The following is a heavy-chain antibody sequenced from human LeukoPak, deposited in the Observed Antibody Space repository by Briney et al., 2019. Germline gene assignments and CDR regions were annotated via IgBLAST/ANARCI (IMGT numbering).Heavy chain of an antibody. J-gene: IGHJ6*03. V-gene: IGHV4-34*01. D-gene: IGHD3-10*01. CDR2: INHIGNT. CDR3: ARLGSVGYYNYQYMDI. CDR1: GGSLNGYY. Sequence: SETLSLTCAVNGGSLNGYYRSWIRQPPGKGLGWIGEINHIGNTNYDPSLRSRVTISVDTSKNQFSLSLTSATAADTAVYFCARLGSVGYYNYQYMDIWGDGTTVTVSS.